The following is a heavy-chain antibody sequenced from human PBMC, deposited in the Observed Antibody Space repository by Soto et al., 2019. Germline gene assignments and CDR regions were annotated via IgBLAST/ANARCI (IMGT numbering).Heavy chain of an antibody. CDR2: ISYDGSNK. CDR1: GFTFSSYA. D-gene: IGHD2-2*02. V-gene: IGHV3-30-3*01. CDR3: ARDQVGYCSSTSCFTFDY. Sequence: QVQLVESGGGVVQPGRSLRLSCAASGFTFSSYAMHWVRQAPGKGLEWVAVISYDGSNKYYADSVKGRFTISRDNSKNTLYLQMNSLRADDTAVYYCARDQVGYCSSTSCFTFDYWGQGTLVTVSS. J-gene: IGHJ4*02.